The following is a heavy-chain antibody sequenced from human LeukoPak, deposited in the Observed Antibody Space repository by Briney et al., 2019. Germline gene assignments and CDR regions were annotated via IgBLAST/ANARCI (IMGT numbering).Heavy chain of an antibody. CDR1: GYTFTSYY. V-gene: IGHV1-2*02. J-gene: IGHJ4*02. CDR2: INPNSGGT. D-gene: IGHD2-15*01. CDR3: ARLRGGGRNYFDY. Sequence: ASVKVSCKASGYTFTSYYMHWVRQAPGQGLEGMGWINPNSGGTNYAQKFQGRVTMTRDTSISTAYVELSRLRSDDTAVYYCARLRGGGRNYFDYWGQGTLVTVSS.